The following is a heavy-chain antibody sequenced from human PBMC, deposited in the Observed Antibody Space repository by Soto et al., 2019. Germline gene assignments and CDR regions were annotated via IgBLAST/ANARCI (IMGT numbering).Heavy chain of an antibody. CDR1: GYSISSGYH. CDR2: VHYSGNT. D-gene: IGHD2-15*01. Sequence: SETLSLTCTVSGYSISSGYHWAWIRQPPGKGLEWLGSVHYSGNTYYNPSLKSRLTISVDKSKNQFSLNLSSVTAADTAVYYCARQDRVVAEGRWFDPWGQGNLVTVSS. J-gene: IGHJ5*02. V-gene: IGHV4-38-2*02. CDR3: ARQDRVVAEGRWFDP.